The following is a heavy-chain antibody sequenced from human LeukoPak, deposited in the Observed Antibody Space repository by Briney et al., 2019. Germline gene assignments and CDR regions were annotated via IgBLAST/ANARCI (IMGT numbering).Heavy chain of an antibody. D-gene: IGHD6-6*01. CDR2: IIPILGIA. Sequence: ASVKVSCKASGGTFSSYAISWVRQAPGQGLEWMGRIIPILGIANYAQKFQGRVTITADKSTSTAYMELSSLRSEDTAVYYCAGEQLARPRSFDYWGQGTLVTVSS. V-gene: IGHV1-69*04. CDR1: GGTFSSYA. CDR3: AGEQLARPRSFDY. J-gene: IGHJ4*02.